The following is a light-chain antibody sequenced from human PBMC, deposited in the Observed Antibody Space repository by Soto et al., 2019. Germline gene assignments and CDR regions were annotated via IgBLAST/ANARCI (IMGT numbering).Light chain of an antibody. J-gene: IGKJ1*01. Sequence: IVLTQSPGTLSLSPGERATLSCRASQSVTTQLDWYQQKPGQAPGLIFHVAPIRATGFQDSITGSGSGTDFTLSIGRLEPEDFAVYYCQQYGGSTRTFGQGTKVDIK. CDR1: QSVTTQ. CDR3: QQYGGSTRT. CDR2: VAP. V-gene: IGKV3-20*01.